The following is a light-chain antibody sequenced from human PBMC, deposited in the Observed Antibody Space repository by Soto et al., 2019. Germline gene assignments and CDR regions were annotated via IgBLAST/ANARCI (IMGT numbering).Light chain of an antibody. Sequence: EIVLTQSPGTLSLSPGERATLSCRASQSVSSSYFAWYQQKPGQAPRLLIYGASSRATGIPDRFSGSGSGTDFTLTISRLEPEDFAVYYCQQYGSSPLLTFGQGTKVDIK. CDR1: QSVSSSY. CDR3: QQYGSSPLLT. V-gene: IGKV3-20*01. CDR2: GAS. J-gene: IGKJ3*01.